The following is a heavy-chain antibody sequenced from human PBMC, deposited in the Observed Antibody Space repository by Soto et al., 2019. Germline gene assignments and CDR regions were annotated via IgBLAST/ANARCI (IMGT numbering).Heavy chain of an antibody. V-gene: IGHV5-51*01. J-gene: IGHJ6*02. D-gene: IGHD2-2*01. CDR2: IYPGDSDT. Sequence: PGESLKISCKGSGYSFTSYWIGWVRQMPGKGLEWMGIIYPGDSDTRYSPSFQGQVTISADKSISTAYLQWSSLKASDTATYYCARGYCSSTSCPPGDYYYGMDVWGQGTTVTVSS. CDR1: GYSFTSYW. CDR3: ARGYCSSTSCPPGDYYYGMDV.